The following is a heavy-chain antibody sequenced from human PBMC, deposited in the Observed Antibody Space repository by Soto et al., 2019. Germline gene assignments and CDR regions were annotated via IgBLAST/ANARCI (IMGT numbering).Heavy chain of an antibody. D-gene: IGHD2-2*01. CDR3: ARFQLYYGVDV. CDR1: GGSVSSGGYH. Sequence: QVQLQESGPGLVKPSQTLSLTCAVSGGSVSSGGYHWSWIRQHPGKGLEWIGYIDYNGSTYYNPSLKSRVTISIDTSKNQFSLKLSSVTAADTAMYDCARFQLYYGVDVWGQGTTVTVSS. CDR2: IDYNGST. V-gene: IGHV4-31*11. J-gene: IGHJ6*02.